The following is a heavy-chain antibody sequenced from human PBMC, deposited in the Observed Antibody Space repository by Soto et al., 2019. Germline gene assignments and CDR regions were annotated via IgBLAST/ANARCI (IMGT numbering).Heavy chain of an antibody. D-gene: IGHD1-26*01. CDR1: GGSISSGGYY. V-gene: IGHV4-31*03. Sequence: PSETLSLTCTVSGGSISSGGYYWSWIRQHPGKGLEWIGYIYYSGSTYYNPSLKSRVTISVDTSKNQFSLKLSSVTAADTAVYYCARAAIGSIDYWGQGTLVTVSS. CDR2: IYYSGST. CDR3: ARAAIGSIDY. J-gene: IGHJ4*02.